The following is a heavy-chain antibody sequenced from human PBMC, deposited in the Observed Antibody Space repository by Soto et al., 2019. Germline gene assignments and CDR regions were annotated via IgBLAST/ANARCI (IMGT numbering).Heavy chain of an antibody. CDR2: IYSGGSA. CDR1: GFTVSSNY. J-gene: IGHJ4*02. Sequence: EVQLVESGGGLVQPGGSLRLSCAASGFTVSSNYMSWVRQAPGKGLEWVSGIYSGGSAYYADSVKGRFTISRDNSKNTLELQKNSLRAEDTAVDYCARHGYSYGGGYFDDWGQGTLVTVSS. V-gene: IGHV3-66*04. CDR3: ARHGYSYGGGYFDD. D-gene: IGHD5-18*01.